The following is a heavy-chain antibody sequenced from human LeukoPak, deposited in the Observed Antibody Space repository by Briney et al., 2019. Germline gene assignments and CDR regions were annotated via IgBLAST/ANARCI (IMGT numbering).Heavy chain of an antibody. CDR3: ARGQWLPQDNNWFDP. CDR2: INPSGGST. D-gene: IGHD6-19*01. J-gene: IGHJ5*02. V-gene: IGHV1-46*01. CDR1: GCTFTGYY. Sequence: ASVKVSCKASGCTFTGYYMHWVRQAPGQGLEWMGWINPSGGSTSYAQKFQGRVTMTRDTSTSTVYMGLSSLRSEDTAVYYCARGQWLPQDNNWFDPWGQGTLVTVSS.